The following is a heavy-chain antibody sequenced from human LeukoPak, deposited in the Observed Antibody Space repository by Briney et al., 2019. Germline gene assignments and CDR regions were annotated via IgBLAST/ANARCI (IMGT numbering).Heavy chain of an antibody. J-gene: IGHJ4*02. CDR2: ISYDGGST. V-gene: IGHV3-30*18. CDR3: AKIEGSSSYYFDY. CDR1: GFTFSTYA. Sequence: GGSLRLSCAASGFTFSTYAMHWVRQAPGKGLEWVAIISYDGGSTSYADSVKGRFTISRDNSKNTLYLQMSSLRTEDTADYYCAKIEGSSSYYFDYWGQGTLVTVSS. D-gene: IGHD6-6*01.